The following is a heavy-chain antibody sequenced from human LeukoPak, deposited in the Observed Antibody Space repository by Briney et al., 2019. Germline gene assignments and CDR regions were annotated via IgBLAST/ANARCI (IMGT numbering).Heavy chain of an antibody. J-gene: IGHJ4*02. CDR3: ARGGVVVVPAAIGY. V-gene: IGHV1-2*02. Sequence: ASVKVSCKASGYTFTSYAMNWVRQAPGQGLEWMGWINPNSGGTNYAQKFQGRVTMTRDTSISTAYMELSRLRSDDTAVYYCARGGVVVVPAAIGYWGQGTLVTVSS. CDR2: INPNSGGT. D-gene: IGHD2-2*01. CDR1: GYTFTSYA.